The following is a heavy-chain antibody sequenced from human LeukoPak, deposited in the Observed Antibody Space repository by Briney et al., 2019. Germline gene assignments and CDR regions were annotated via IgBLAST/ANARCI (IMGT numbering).Heavy chain of an antibody. CDR2: IKQDGSEK. Sequence: PGGSLRLSCAASGFTFSSYWMSWVRQAPGKGLEWVANIKQDGSEKYYVDSVKGRFTISRDNAKNSPYLQMNSLRAEDTAVYYCARDQDNWNYDQYYYYYYGMDVWGQGTTVTVSS. D-gene: IGHD1-7*01. J-gene: IGHJ6*02. V-gene: IGHV3-7*01. CDR1: GFTFSSYW. CDR3: ARDQDNWNYDQYYYYYYGMDV.